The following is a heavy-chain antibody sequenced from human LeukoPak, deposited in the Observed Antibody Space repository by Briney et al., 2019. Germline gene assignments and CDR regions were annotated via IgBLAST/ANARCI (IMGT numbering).Heavy chain of an antibody. D-gene: IGHD3-16*02. V-gene: IGHV4-4*02. CDR1: GGSISSSNW. CDR2: IYHSGST. J-gene: IGHJ4*02. Sequence: PSETLSLTCAVSGGSISSSNWWSWVRQPPGKGLEWIGEIYHSGSTNYNPSLKSRVTISVDKSKNQFSLKLSSVTAADTAVYYCARGGPWYYDYVWGSYPLYRFDYWGQGTLVTVSS. CDR3: ARGGPWYYDYVWGSYPLYRFDY.